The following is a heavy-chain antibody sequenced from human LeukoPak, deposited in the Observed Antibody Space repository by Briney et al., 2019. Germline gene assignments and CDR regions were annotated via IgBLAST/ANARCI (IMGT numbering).Heavy chain of an antibody. D-gene: IGHD5-24*01. V-gene: IGHV3-23*01. Sequence: QPGGSLRLSCAASGYTFSNYAMTWVRQAPGKGLEWVSGILQSGDTTYYADSVKGRFTISRDNSQNTLYLQMNSLRVEDTAVYYCAKDAIRGDGYWEFDYWGQGTLVTVSS. CDR2: ILQSGDTT. J-gene: IGHJ4*02. CDR3: AKDAIRGDGYWEFDY. CDR1: GYTFSNYA.